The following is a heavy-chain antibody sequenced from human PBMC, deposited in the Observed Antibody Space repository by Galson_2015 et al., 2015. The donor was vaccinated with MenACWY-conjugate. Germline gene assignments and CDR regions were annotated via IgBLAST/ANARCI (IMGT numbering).Heavy chain of an antibody. CDR3: AKPISSYYDFMTGDS. D-gene: IGHD3-3*01. J-gene: IGHJ4*02. CDR1: GFTFSNYA. Sequence: SLRLSCAASGFTFSNYAMTWVRQAPGKGLEWVSSINNRGSATYYVDSVKGRFTISRDNSKNTLFLQVNSLRAEDTALYYCAKPISSYYDFMTGDSWGQGTLVTVSS. CDR2: INNRGSAT. V-gene: IGHV3-23*01.